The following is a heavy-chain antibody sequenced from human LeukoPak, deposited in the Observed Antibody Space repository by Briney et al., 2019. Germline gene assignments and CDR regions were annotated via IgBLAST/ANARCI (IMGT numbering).Heavy chain of an antibody. D-gene: IGHD6-13*01. J-gene: IGHJ4*02. CDR1: GFTFSSYW. V-gene: IGHV3-7*01. CDR3: ARDGSRSSSWYVSDY. Sequence: GGSLRLSCAASGFTFSSYWMSWVRQAPGKGLEWVANIKQDGSEKYYVDSVKGRFTISRDNAKNSLYLQMNSLRAEDTAVYYCARDGSRSSSWYVSDYWGQGTPVTVSS. CDR2: IKQDGSEK.